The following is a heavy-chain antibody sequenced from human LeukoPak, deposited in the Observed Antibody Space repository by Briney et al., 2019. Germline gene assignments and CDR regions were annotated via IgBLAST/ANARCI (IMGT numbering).Heavy chain of an antibody. CDR2: IKQDSSEK. D-gene: IGHD2-15*01. CDR1: GFTFSNYW. V-gene: IGHV3-7*01. Sequence: GGSLRLSCVASGFTFSNYWRSWVRQAPGKGLEWVANIKQDSSEKYYVDSVKGRSTISRDNAKNSLYLQLNPLRPEDTAVYYCVQGWRDNWGQGTLVTVSS. CDR3: VQGWRDN. J-gene: IGHJ4*02.